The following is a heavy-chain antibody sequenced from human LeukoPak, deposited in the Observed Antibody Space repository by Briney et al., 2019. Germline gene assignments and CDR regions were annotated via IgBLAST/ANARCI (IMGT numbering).Heavy chain of an antibody. D-gene: IGHD1-26*01. Sequence: TSETLSLTCAVSGGSISSSNWWSWVRQPPGKGLEWIGSIYYSGSTYYNPSLKSRVTISVDASKNQFSLKLSSVTAADTAVYYCARLVGAAAYWGQGTLVTVSS. CDR1: GGSISSSNW. J-gene: IGHJ4*02. V-gene: IGHV4-4*02. CDR3: ARLVGAAAY. CDR2: IYYSGST.